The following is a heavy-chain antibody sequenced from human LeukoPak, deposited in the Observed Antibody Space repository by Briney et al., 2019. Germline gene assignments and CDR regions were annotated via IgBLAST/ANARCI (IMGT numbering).Heavy chain of an antibody. CDR2: ISRRDDYT. V-gene: IGHV3-23*01. CDR3: ANDYRSGSFHDF. D-gene: IGHD3-10*01. CDR1: GFDFSSYA. J-gene: IGHJ4*02. Sequence: PGGSLRLSCAASGFDFSSYAMSWVRQRPGKGLECVSVISRRDDYTYYADSVKGRFTISRDNSKNTLYLQMNSLRAEDTAVYYCANDYRSGSFHDFWGQGTLVTVSS.